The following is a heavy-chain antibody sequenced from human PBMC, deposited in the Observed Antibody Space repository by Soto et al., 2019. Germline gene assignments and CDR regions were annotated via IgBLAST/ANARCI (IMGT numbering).Heavy chain of an antibody. J-gene: IGHJ5*02. CDR1: GGSISSGDYY. V-gene: IGHV4-30-4*01. CDR3: AIQRGTYYDLESNWFDP. Sequence: SSETLSLTCTVSGGSISSGDYYWSWIRQPPGKGLEWIGYIYYSGSTYYNPSLKSRVTISVDTSKNQFSLKLSSVTAADTAVYYCAIQRGTYYDLESNWFDPWGQGTLVTVSS. CDR2: IYYSGST. D-gene: IGHD3-10*01.